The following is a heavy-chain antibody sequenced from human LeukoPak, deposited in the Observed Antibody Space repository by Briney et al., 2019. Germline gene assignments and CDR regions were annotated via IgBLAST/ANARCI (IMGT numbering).Heavy chain of an antibody. V-gene: IGHV1-18*04. CDR1: GYTFTSYG. CDR3: ARGAMVRGVTGMDV. Sequence: ASVKVSCKASGYTFTSYGISWVRQAPGQGLEWMGWISAYNGNTNYAQKLQGRVTMTTDTSTSTVYMELRSLRSDDTAVYYCARGAMVRGVTGMDVWGKGTTVTVSS. J-gene: IGHJ6*04. D-gene: IGHD3-10*01. CDR2: ISAYNGNT.